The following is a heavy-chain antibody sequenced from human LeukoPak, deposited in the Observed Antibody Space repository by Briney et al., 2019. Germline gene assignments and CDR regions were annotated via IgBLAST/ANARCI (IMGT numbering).Heavy chain of an antibody. D-gene: IGHD2-2*01. CDR1: GFSFRSYS. J-gene: IGHJ6*03. V-gene: IGHV3-48*01. CDR3: ARDPCCSSTTTCYTCYYYYMDV. Sequence: GGSLRLSCAASGFSFRSYSMNWVRQAPGKGLEWVSYISSSSSTIYYADSVKGRFTISRDNAKNSLYLQINSLRAEDTAVYYCARDPCCSSTTTCYTCYYYYMDVWGKGTTVTVSS. CDR2: ISSSSSTI.